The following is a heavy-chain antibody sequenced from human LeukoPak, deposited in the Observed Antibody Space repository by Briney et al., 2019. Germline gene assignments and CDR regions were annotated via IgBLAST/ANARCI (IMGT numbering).Heavy chain of an antibody. CDR2: INPNSGGT. D-gene: IGHD1-26*01. J-gene: IGHJ4*02. CDR3: ARAPGESGDY. Sequence: ASVKVSCKASGGTFSSYAISWVRQAPGQGPEWMGRINPNSGGTNYAQKFQGRVTMTRDTSISTAYMELSRLRSDDTAVYYCARAPGESGDYWGQGTLVTVSS. CDR1: GGTFSSYA. V-gene: IGHV1-2*06.